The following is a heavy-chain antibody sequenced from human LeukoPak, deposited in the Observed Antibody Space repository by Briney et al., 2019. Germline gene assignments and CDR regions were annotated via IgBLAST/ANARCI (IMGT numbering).Heavy chain of an antibody. D-gene: IGHD3-10*01. CDR2: IYYSGST. J-gene: IGHJ4*02. V-gene: IGHV4-30-4*01. CDR1: GGSFGGYY. Sequence: KPSETLSLTCAVYGGSFGGYYWSWIRQPPGKGLEWIGYIYYSGSTYYNPSLKSRVTISVDTSKNQFSLKLSSVTAADTAVYYCARALRRYYYGSGSYYNGWGQGTLVTVSS. CDR3: ARALRRYYYGSGSYYNG.